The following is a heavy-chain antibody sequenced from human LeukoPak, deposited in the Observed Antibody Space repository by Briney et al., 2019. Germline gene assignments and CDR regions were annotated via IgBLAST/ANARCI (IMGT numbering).Heavy chain of an antibody. J-gene: IGHJ4*02. CDR3: ARTWIQLWFPDY. D-gene: IGHD5-18*01. CDR2: ISYDGSNK. Sequence: GGSLRLSCAASGFTFSSYAMHWVRQAPGKGLEWVAVISYDGSNKYYADSVKGRFTISRDNSENTLYLQMNSLRAEDTAVYYYARTWIQLWFPDYWGQGTLVTVSS. V-gene: IGHV3-30*04. CDR1: GFTFSSYA.